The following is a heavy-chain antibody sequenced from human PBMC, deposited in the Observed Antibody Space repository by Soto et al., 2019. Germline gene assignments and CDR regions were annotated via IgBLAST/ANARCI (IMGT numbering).Heavy chain of an antibody. D-gene: IGHD6-19*01. J-gene: IGHJ6*02. CDR3: ARVTHSSGWSGDYYYYGMDV. V-gene: IGHV1-46*01. CDR2: IDPSVGST. Sequence: ASVKVSCKASRYTFSNFYMHWVRQAPGQGLEWMGIIDPSVGSTDYAQSFQGRDTMTRDTSTSTAYMELSSLRSEDTAVYYCARVTHSSGWSGDYYYYGMDVWGQGTTVTVSS. CDR1: RYTFSNFY.